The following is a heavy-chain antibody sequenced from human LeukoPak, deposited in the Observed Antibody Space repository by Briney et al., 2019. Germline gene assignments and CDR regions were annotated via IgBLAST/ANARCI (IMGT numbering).Heavy chain of an antibody. J-gene: IGHJ4*02. CDR1: GGTFSSYA. CDR3: AITLFWSGYYTNNFDY. CDR2: IIPILGIA. Sequence: GASVKVSCKASGGTFSSYAISWVRQAPGQGLEWMGRIIPILGIANYAQKFQGRVTITADKSTSTAYMELSSLRSEDTAVYYRAITLFWSGYYTNNFDYWGQGTLVTVSS. D-gene: IGHD3-3*01. V-gene: IGHV1-69*04.